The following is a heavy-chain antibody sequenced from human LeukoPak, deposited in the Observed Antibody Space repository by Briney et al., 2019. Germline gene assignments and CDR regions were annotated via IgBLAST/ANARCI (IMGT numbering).Heavy chain of an antibody. CDR2: IKQDGSEK. CDR1: GFTFSSYW. J-gene: IGHJ6*02. V-gene: IGHV3-7*01. Sequence: GGSLRLSCAASGFTFSSYWMSWVRQAPGKGLEWVANIKQDGSEKYYVDSVKGRFTIPRDNAKNSLYLQMNSLRAEDTAVYYCARKGDYGFYYYYGMDVWGQGTTVTVSS. D-gene: IGHD4-17*01. CDR3: ARKGDYGFYYYYGMDV.